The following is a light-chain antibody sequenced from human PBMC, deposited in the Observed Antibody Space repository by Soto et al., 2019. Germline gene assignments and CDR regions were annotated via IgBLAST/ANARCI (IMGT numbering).Light chain of an antibody. CDR3: QQYYGTPYT. J-gene: IGKJ2*01. Sequence: DIVMXQXPDXLXVSLXEXXXXXCKXSXXXLXXSNNQNYLAWHQQKPGQPPKLLIYWASTRESGVPDRFSGSGSGTDFTLTISSLQAEDVAVYYCQQYYGTPYTFGQGTKLEIK. V-gene: IGKV4-1*01. CDR1: XXXLXXSNNQNY. CDR2: WAS.